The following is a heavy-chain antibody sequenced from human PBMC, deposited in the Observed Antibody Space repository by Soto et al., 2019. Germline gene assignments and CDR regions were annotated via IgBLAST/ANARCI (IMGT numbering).Heavy chain of an antibody. V-gene: IGHV4-30-4*01. D-gene: IGHD3-16*01. CDR2: IDYSGKT. Sequence: QVQLQESGPGLVKPAQTLSLTCTVSGASISHGDYYWSWIRQPPGKGLEWIGHIDYSGKTSYNSALQRRASLSKDTSQNHVSLRLSALTDADTAVYFCARDGWGEYYDTLGYFHLWYIGLWGRGTLV. CDR1: GASISHGDYY. J-gene: IGHJ2*01. CDR3: ARDGWGEYYDTLGYFHLWYIGL.